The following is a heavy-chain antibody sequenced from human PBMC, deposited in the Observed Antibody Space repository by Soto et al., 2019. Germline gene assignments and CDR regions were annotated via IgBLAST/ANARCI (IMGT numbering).Heavy chain of an antibody. J-gene: IGHJ6*02. CDR1: GGTFSSFT. D-gene: IGHD1-26*01. CDR2: IIPIYGTA. V-gene: IGHV1-69*01. CDR3: AKDRRADWESYYYYAMDV. Sequence: QVQLVQSGAEVKKPGSSVKVSCKASGGTFSSFTISWVRQAPGQGLEWMGGIIPIYGTANYAQKFQGRVTITADESTRTAYLDLSSLRSEDTAVYYCAKDRRADWESYYYYAMDVWGQWTTVTVSS.